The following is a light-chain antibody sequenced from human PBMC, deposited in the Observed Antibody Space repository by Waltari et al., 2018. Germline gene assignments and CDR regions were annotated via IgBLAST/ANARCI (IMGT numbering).Light chain of an antibody. Sequence: EIVLTQSPGTLSLSPGDRATLSCRASQTVSNRYLAWYQQKPGQAPRLLIYGASSRATGIPDRFSGSGSGTDFTLIISRLEPEDFAVYYCQQYGSSPMTFGQGTKVEGK. J-gene: IGKJ1*01. V-gene: IGKV3-20*01. CDR2: GAS. CDR1: QTVSNRY. CDR3: QQYGSSPMT.